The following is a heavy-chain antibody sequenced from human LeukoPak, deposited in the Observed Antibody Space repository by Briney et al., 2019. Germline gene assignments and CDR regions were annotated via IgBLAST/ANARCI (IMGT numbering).Heavy chain of an antibody. CDR3: ARGHIVVVTANRGDY. Sequence: PGGSLRLSCAASGFTFSSYSMNWVRQAPGKGLEWVSSIISSSSYIYYADSVKGRFTISRDNAKNSLYLQMNSLRAEDTAVYYCARGHIVVVTANRGDYWGQGTLVTVSS. J-gene: IGHJ4*02. V-gene: IGHV3-21*01. D-gene: IGHD2-21*02. CDR1: GFTFSSYS. CDR2: IISSSSYI.